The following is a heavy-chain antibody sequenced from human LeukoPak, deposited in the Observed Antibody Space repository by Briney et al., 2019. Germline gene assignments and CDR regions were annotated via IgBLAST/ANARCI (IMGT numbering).Heavy chain of an antibody. Sequence: SETLSLTCAVYGGSFSGYYWSWIRQPPGKGLEWIGEINHSGSTNYNPSLKSRVTISVDTSKDQFSLKLSSVTAADTAVYYCARVSGIQLWFGPFDYWGQGTLVTVSS. CDR3: ARVSGIQLWFGPFDY. D-gene: IGHD5-18*01. CDR2: INHSGST. V-gene: IGHV4-34*01. CDR1: GGSFSGYY. J-gene: IGHJ4*02.